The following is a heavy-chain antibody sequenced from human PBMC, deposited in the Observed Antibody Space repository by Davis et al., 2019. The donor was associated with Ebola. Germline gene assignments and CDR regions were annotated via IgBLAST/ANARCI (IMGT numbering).Heavy chain of an antibody. CDR2: ISGSGGST. Sequence: GESLKISCAASGFTFSSYAMSWVRQAPGKGLERVSAISGSGGSTYYADSVKGRFTISRDSSKNTVYLQMNNLRAEDTAVYYCARGDFYYGVDVWGQGTTVTVSS. V-gene: IGHV3-23*01. CDR3: ARGDFYYGVDV. J-gene: IGHJ6*02. CDR1: GFTFSSYA.